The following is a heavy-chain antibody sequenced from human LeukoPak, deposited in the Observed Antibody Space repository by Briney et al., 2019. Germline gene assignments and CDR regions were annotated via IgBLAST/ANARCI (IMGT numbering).Heavy chain of an antibody. CDR2: ISAYNGNT. J-gene: IGHJ4*02. V-gene: IGHV1-18*01. CDR1: GYTFTSYG. CDR3: ATSYYYDSSGYSQTGGDY. Sequence: ASVKVSCKASGYTFTSYGISWVRQAPGQGPEWMGWISAYNGNTNYAQKLQGRVTMTTDTSTSTAYMELRSLRSDDTAVYYCATSYYYDSSGYSQTGGDYWGQGTLVTVSS. D-gene: IGHD3-22*01.